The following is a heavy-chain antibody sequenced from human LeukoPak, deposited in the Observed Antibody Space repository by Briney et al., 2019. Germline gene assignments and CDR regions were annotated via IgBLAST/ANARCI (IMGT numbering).Heavy chain of an antibody. J-gene: IGHJ4*02. D-gene: IGHD3-16*02. Sequence: PGGSLSLSCALSGFTRRSYVMICAPGAPGEGGEGGSTISGSGGRTYYVSSGKGRFTIPRDNSKNTLYLQMNSLRAEDTAVYYCAKGSSYDYVWGSYRTYYFDYWGQGTLVTVSS. CDR2: ISGSGGRT. CDR1: GFTRRSYV. CDR3: AKGSSYDYVWGSYRTYYFDY. V-gene: IGHV3-23*01.